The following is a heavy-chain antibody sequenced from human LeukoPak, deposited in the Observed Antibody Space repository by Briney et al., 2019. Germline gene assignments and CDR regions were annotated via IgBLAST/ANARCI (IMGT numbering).Heavy chain of an antibody. CDR1: GGSISSYY. CDR2: VYTSGST. CDR3: ARGDSGWYDEAYYYYYMDV. Sequence: SETLSLTCTVSGGSISSYYWSWIRQPAGKGLEWIGRVYTSGSTYYNPSLKSRVTISVDTSKNQFSLKLSSVTAADTAVYYCARGDSGWYDEAYYYYYMDVWGKGTTVTISS. V-gene: IGHV4-4*07. J-gene: IGHJ6*03. D-gene: IGHD6-19*01.